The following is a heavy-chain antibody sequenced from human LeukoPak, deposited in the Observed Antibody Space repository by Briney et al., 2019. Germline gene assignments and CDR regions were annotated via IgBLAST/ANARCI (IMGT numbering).Heavy chain of an antibody. CDR1: GFTFSSYG. CDR2: ISYDGSNK. V-gene: IGHV3-30*18. Sequence: GGSLRLSCAASGFTFSSYGMHWVRRAPGKGLEWVAVISYDGSNKYYADSVKGRFTISRDNSKNTLYLQMNSLRAEDTAVYYCAKSRPRYDSSGYGANYFDYWGQGTLVTVSS. J-gene: IGHJ4*02. D-gene: IGHD3-22*01. CDR3: AKSRPRYDSSGYGANYFDY.